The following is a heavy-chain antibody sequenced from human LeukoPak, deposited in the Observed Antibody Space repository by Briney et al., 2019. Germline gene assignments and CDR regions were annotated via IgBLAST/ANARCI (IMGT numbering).Heavy chain of an antibody. Sequence: SQTLSLTCAISGDSVSSNSAAWNWIRQSPSRGLEWLGRTYYRSKWYNDYAVSVKSRITINPDTSKNQFSLRLNSVTPEDTAVYDCARASRGPGKSVFFDYWGQGTLVTVSS. CDR3: ARASRGPGKSVFFDY. J-gene: IGHJ4*02. D-gene: IGHD1-14*01. CDR1: GDSVSSNSAA. CDR2: TYYRSKWYN. V-gene: IGHV6-1*01.